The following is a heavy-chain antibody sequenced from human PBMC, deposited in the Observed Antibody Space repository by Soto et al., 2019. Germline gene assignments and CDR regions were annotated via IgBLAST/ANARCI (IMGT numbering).Heavy chain of an antibody. CDR1: GFTFRSYW. CDR2: IKQDGSEK. J-gene: IGHJ6*02. V-gene: IGHV3-7*03. Sequence: QSGGSLRLSCGDSGFTFRSYWMSWVRQAPGKGLEWVANIKQDGSEKNYVDSVKGRFTISRDNAKSSLYLQMNSLRAEDTAVYYCARNLGIAAAGTDYYHGMDVWGQGTTVTVSS. CDR3: ARNLGIAAAGTDYYHGMDV. D-gene: IGHD6-13*01.